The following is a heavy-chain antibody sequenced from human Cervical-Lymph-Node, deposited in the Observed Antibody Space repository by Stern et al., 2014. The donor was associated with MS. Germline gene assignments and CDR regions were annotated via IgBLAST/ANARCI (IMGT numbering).Heavy chain of an antibody. V-gene: IGHV3-9*01. D-gene: IGHD4-17*01. CDR1: GFSFGDYA. J-gene: IGHJ4*02. CDR2: FSWNSGTI. CDR3: VKDISWGGLRHFEY. Sequence: VQLGQSGGGLVKPGRSLSLSCAASGFSFGDYAMHWVRQAPGKGLEWVSGFSWNSGTIGYADSVKGRFAISRDNAKNSLYLQMNSLRTEDTALYYCVKDISWGGLRHFEYWGQGTLVTVSS.